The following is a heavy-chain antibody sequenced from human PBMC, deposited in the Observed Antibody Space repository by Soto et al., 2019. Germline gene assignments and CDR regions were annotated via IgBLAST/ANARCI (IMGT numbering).Heavy chain of an antibody. D-gene: IGHD2-2*01. J-gene: IGHJ6*02. V-gene: IGHV4-59*08. CDR2: IYYSGST. CDR1: GGSISSYY. CDR3: ARHFPGPRVESQLPRPYYYYYGMDV. Sequence: QVQLQESGPGLVKPSETLSLTCTVSGGSISSYYWSWIRQPPGKGLEWIGYIYYSGSTNYNPSLKRRLTISVATSKNQFSLKLSSVTAAGTAVYYCARHFPGPRVESQLPRPYYYYYGMDVWGQGTTVTVSS.